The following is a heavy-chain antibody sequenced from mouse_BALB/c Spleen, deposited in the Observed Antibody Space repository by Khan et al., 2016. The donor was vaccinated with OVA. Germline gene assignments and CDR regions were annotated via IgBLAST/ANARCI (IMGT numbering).Heavy chain of an antibody. CDR1: GYTFTSYT. Sequence: VQLQQSGTELARPGASVKMSCKASGYTFTSYTMHWVKQRPGQGLEWIGYINPTSTYTNYNQKFKDKATLTADKSSLTAYMQLSSLTSEDSAVXYCAREGAYYRSDGWFAYWGQGTLVTVSA. J-gene: IGHJ3*01. CDR3: AREGAYYRSDGWFAY. V-gene: IGHV1-4*01. CDR2: INPTSTYT. D-gene: IGHD2-14*01.